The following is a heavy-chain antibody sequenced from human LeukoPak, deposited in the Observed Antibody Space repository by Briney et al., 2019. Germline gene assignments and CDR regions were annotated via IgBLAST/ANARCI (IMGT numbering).Heavy chain of an antibody. V-gene: IGHV4-59*13. Sequence: SETLSLTCCVPGAAISSYYWNWFRQPPGKGLDWIGYIFLGGRSHYNYSGSTQHNPSLMSRVTISVDTSKNQFSLTLSSVTAADAAVYYCAGDNNDAFDIWGQGTLVTVSS. CDR3: AGDNNDAFDI. D-gene: IGHD1-14*01. J-gene: IGHJ3*02. CDR1: GAAISSYY. CDR2: IFLGGRSHYNYSGST.